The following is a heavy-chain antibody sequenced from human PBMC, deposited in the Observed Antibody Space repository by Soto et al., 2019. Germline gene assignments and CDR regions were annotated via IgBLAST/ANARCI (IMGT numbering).Heavy chain of an antibody. Sequence: EVHLVESGGGLVQPGGALRLSCAASGFTFSSYWMHWVRQAPGKGLVWLSSIDGAGTVIPHADSVKGRFTVSRDNAKNNLVFQNDRLGGGDPGFFQRGREGLRCGSWKGLCHRGQGTPVTVSS. J-gene: IGHJ4*02. CDR1: GFTFSSYW. D-gene: IGHD1-1*01. CDR2: IDGAGTVI. CDR3: GREGLRCGSWKGLCH. V-gene: IGHV3-74*01.